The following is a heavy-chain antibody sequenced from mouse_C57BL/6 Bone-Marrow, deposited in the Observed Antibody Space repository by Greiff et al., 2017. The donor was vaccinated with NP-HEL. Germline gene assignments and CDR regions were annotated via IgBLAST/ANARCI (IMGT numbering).Heavy chain of an antibody. CDR2: FHPYNDDT. CDR3: ARATVVDWYFDV. CDR1: GYTFTTYP. V-gene: IGHV1-47*01. Sequence: QVQLKESGAELVKPGASVKMSCKASGYTFTTYPIEWMKQNHGKSLEWIGNFHPYNDDTKYNEKFKGKAALTVEKSSSTVYLELSRLTSDDSAVYYCARATVVDWYFDVWGTGTTVTVSS. D-gene: IGHD1-1*01. J-gene: IGHJ1*03.